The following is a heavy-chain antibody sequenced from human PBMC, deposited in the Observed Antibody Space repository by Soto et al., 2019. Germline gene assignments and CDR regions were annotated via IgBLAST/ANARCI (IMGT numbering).Heavy chain of an antibody. CDR2: IYPGDSDT. V-gene: IGHV5-51*01. Sequence: PGESLKISCKGSGYSFTSYWIGWMRQMPGKGLEWMGIIYPGDSDTRYSPSFQGQVTISADKSISTAYLQWSSLKASDTAMYYCARRGRAGWCSSTSCYWFDPWGQGTLVTVYS. J-gene: IGHJ5*02. D-gene: IGHD2-2*01. CDR3: ARRGRAGWCSSTSCYWFDP. CDR1: GYSFTSYW.